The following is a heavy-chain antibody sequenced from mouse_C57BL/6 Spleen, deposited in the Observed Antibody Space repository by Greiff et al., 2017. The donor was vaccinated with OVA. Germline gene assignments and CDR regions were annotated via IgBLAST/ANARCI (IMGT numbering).Heavy chain of an antibody. D-gene: IGHD1-1*01. V-gene: IGHV1-52*01. CDR3: ARGFITTVVAEAMDY. CDR2: IDPSDSET. J-gene: IGHJ4*01. CDR1: GYTFTSYW. Sequence: QVQLQQPGAELVRPGSSVKLSCKASGYTFTSYWMHWVKQRPIQGLEWIGNIDPSDSETHYNQKFKDKATLTVDKSSSTAYMQLSSLTSEDSAVYYCARGFITTVVAEAMDYWGQGTSGTVSS.